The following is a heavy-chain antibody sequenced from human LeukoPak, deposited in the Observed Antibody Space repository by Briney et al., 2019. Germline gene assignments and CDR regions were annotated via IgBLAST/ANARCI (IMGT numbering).Heavy chain of an antibody. CDR2: IRSKAYGGTT. V-gene: IGHV3-49*04. CDR3: TRLYSESTSWALDY. Sequence: PGRSLRLSCTTSGLSFGDYAMSWVRQAPGKGLEWVGFIRSKAYGGTTEYAASVKGRFTISRDDSKSFAYLQMNSLKTEDTAVYYCTRLYSESTSWALDYWGQGTMVTVSS. D-gene: IGHD1-26*01. J-gene: IGHJ4*02. CDR1: GLSFGDYA.